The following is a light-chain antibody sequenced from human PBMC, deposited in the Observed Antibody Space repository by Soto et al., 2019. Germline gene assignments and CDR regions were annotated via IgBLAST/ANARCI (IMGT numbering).Light chain of an antibody. CDR1: QSISSSS. J-gene: IGKJ1*01. V-gene: IGKV3-20*01. CDR2: GAS. Sequence: EIVLTQSPGTLSLSPGERATLSCRASQSISSSSLAWYQQKPGQAPRLLIYGASSRATGIPDRFSGSGSGTEFTLTISSLQSEDFALYYCQHTLKWPPTFGQGTKVDIK. CDR3: QHTLKWPPT.